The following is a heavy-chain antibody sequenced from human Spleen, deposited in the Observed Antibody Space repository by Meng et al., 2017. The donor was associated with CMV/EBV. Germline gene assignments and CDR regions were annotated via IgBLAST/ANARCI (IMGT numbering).Heavy chain of an antibody. CDR1: GYTFTSYG. J-gene: IGHJ1*01. CDR3: ARDQQLIPAEYFQH. Sequence: QVQLVQSGAEVKKPGASVKVSCKASGYTFTSYGMSWLRQAPGQGLEWMGWISAYNGNTIYAQKVQGRATMTTDASTNTAYLELRSLRSDDTAVYYCARDQQLIPAEYFQHWGPGTLVTVSS. CDR2: ISAYNGNT. D-gene: IGHD6-13*01. V-gene: IGHV1-18*01.